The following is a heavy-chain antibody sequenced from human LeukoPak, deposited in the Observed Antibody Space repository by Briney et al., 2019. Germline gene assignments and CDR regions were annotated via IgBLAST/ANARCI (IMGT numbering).Heavy chain of an antibody. CDR3: AELGITMIGGV. CDR1: GFTFSSYE. CDR2: ISSSGSTI. J-gene: IGHJ6*04. D-gene: IGHD3-10*02. Sequence: GGSLRLSCAASGFTFSSYEMNWVRQAPGKGLEWVSYISSSGSTIYYADSVMGRFTISRDNAKNSLYLQMNSLRAEDTAVYYCAELGITMIGGVWGKGTTVAISS. V-gene: IGHV3-48*03.